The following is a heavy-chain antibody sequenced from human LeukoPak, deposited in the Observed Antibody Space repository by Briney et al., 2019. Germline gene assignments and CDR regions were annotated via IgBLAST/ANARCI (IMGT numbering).Heavy chain of an antibody. D-gene: IGHD5-24*01. CDR2: IYTGDSR. Sequence: GGSLRLSCAASGFTISLNYMGWVRQAPGKGLEWVATIYTGDSRGYLESVRGRFTISTDKSKSILYLQMNSLRVEDTAVYFCARGLPGGTARQLDVFDYWGQGTLVTVSS. V-gene: IGHV3-53*01. CDR3: ARGLPGGTARQLDVFDY. J-gene: IGHJ4*02. CDR1: GFTISLNY.